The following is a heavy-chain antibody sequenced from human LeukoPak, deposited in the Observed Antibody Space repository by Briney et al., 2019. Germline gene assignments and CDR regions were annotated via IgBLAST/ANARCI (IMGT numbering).Heavy chain of an antibody. D-gene: IGHD3-9*01. CDR1: GLAFSGSG. CDR3: AGDYNFLTGLNY. Sequence: GGSLKLSCAASGLAFSGSGIHWVRQASGKGLEWLGRIGRQGDSDATRYAASLKGKFTISRVDSRNTAYLQMNSLKTEDTAVYYCAGDYNFLTGLNYWGQGTLVTVSS. J-gene: IGHJ4*02. V-gene: IGHV3-73*01. CDR2: IGRQGDSDAT.